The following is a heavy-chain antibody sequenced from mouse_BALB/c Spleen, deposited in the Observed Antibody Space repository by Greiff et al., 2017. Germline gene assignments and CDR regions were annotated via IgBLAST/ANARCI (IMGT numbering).Heavy chain of an antibody. Sequence: VQLQHSGAELARPGASVKLSCKASGYTFTSYWMQWVKQRPGQGLEWIGAIYPGDGDTRYTQKFKGKATLTADKSSSTAYMQLSSLASEDSAVYYCARVGYYAMDYWGQGTSVTVSS. CDR2: IYPGDGDT. V-gene: IGHV1-87*01. J-gene: IGHJ4*01. CDR1: GYTFTSYW. CDR3: ARVGYYAMDY. D-gene: IGHD1-1*02.